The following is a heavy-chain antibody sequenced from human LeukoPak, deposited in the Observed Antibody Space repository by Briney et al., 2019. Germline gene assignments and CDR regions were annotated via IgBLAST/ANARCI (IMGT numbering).Heavy chain of an antibody. D-gene: IGHD3-10*01. CDR3: ARDYGSGSYGMDV. J-gene: IGHJ6*04. Sequence: PGGSLRLSCAASGFTFSSYWMHWVRQAPGKGLVWVSRINSDGSSTSYADSVKGRFTISRDNAKNTLYLQMNSLRAKDTAVYYCARDYGSGSYGMDVWGKGTTVTVSS. V-gene: IGHV3-74*01. CDR2: INSDGSST. CDR1: GFTFSSYW.